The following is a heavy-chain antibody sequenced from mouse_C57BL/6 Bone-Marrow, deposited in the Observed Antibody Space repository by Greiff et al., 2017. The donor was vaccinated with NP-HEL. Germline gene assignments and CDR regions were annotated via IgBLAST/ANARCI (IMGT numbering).Heavy chain of an antibody. D-gene: IGHD1-2*01. J-gene: IGHJ4*01. Sequence: VQLQQSGPGLVAPSQSLSITCTVSGFSLTSYGVDWVRQSPGKGLEWLGVIWGVGSTNYNSALKSRLSISKDNSKSQVFLKMNSLQTDDTAMYYCATSYGWYAMDYWGQGTSVTVSS. CDR3: ATSYGWYAMDY. V-gene: IGHV2-6*01. CDR2: IWGVGST. CDR1: GFSLTSYG.